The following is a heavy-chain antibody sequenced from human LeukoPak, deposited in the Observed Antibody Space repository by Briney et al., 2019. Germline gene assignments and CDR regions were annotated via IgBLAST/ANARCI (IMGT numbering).Heavy chain of an antibody. V-gene: IGHV3-72*01. J-gene: IGHJ4*02. CDR2: SRNRAKSYTT. CDR3: SRDATGDH. Sequence: PGGSLRLSCAVSGFTFSDHYMDWVRQAPGKGLEWVGRSRNRAKSYTTDYAASVKGSFTISRDDSKSTLYLQMNSLETEDTAVYYCSRDATGDHWGQGTLVSVSS. CDR1: GFTFSDHY.